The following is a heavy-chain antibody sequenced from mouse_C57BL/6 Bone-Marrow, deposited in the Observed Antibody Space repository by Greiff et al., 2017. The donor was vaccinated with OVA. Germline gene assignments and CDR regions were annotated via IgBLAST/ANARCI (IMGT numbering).Heavy chain of an antibody. Sequence: VKLMESGAELVKPGASVKMSCKASGYTFTSYWITWVKQRPGQGLEWIGDIYPGSGSTNYNEKFKSKATLTVDTSSSTAYMQLSSLTSEDSAVYYCARGDSSGYEGFAYWGQGTLVTVSA. J-gene: IGHJ3*01. CDR1: GYTFTSYW. V-gene: IGHV1-55*01. CDR2: IYPGSGST. CDR3: ARGDSSGYEGFAY. D-gene: IGHD3-2*02.